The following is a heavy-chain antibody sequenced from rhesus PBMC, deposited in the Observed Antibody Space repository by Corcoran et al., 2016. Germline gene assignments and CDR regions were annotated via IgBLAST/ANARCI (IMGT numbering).Heavy chain of an antibody. V-gene: IGHV4-147*01. CDR2: IFGGSGST. CDR3: ARSRFGDTVGTVNFYLDY. CDR1: GSSISRNY. J-gene: IGHJ4*01. Sequence: QVQLQESGPGLVTPSETLSLTCAVSGSSISRNYWSWLRPPPGKGLEWIGYIFGGSGSTTYNPSLKSRVTISKDTSKNQFSLKLSSVTAADTAVYYCARSRFGDTVGTVNFYLDYWGQGVLVTVSS. D-gene: IGHD5-42*01.